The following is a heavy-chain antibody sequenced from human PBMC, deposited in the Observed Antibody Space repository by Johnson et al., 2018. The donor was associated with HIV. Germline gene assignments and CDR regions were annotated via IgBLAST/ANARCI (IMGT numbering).Heavy chain of an antibody. CDR3: ARAPYNWNLGLYGAFDM. CDR1: GFTFSSYD. D-gene: IGHD1-20*01. J-gene: IGHJ3*02. V-gene: IGHV3-33*08. Sequence: QVQLVESGGGVVQPGRSLRLSCAASGFTFSSYDMHWVRQAPGTGLEWVAVIWYDGSNKYYADSVKGRFTISRDNSKNTLYLQMNSLRAEDTAVYYCARAPYNWNLGLYGAFDMWGQGTMVTVSS. CDR2: IWYDGSNK.